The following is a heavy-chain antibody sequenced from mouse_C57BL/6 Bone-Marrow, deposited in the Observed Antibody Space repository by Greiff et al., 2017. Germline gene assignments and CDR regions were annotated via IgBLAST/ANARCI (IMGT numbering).Heavy chain of an antibody. V-gene: IGHV5-4*01. CDR2: ISDGGSYT. D-gene: IGHD1-1*01. J-gene: IGHJ3*01. Sequence: EVKVVESGGGLVKPGGSLKLSCAASGFTFSSYAMSWVRQTPEKRLEWVATISDGGSYTYYPDNVKGRFTISRDNAKNNLYLQMSHLKSEDTAMYYCARDVHYYGSSPWFAYGGQGTLVTVSA. CDR1: GFTFSSYA. CDR3: ARDVHYYGSSPWFAY.